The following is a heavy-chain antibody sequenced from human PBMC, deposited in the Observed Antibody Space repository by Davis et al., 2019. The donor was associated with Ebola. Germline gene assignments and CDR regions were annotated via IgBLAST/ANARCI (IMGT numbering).Heavy chain of an antibody. D-gene: IGHD4-17*01. CDR3: ARDWAARYDYGDYEEAFDI. CDR1: GFTFSSYA. CDR2: IKQDGSEK. V-gene: IGHV3-7*01. Sequence: GESLKISCAASGFTFSSYAMHWVRQAPGKGLEWVANIKQDGSEKYYVDSVKGRFTISRDNAKNSLYLQMNSLRAEDTAVYYCARDWAARYDYGDYEEAFDIWGQGTMVTVSS. J-gene: IGHJ3*02.